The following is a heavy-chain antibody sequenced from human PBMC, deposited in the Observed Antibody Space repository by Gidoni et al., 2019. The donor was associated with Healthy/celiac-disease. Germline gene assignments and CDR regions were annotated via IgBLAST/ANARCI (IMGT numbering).Heavy chain of an antibody. CDR3: ARVRITMVRGAMGELDY. V-gene: IGHV1-2*06. D-gene: IGHD3-10*01. CDR2: INPNSGGT. CDR1: GYTFTGYY. J-gene: IGHJ4*02. Sequence: QVQLVQSGAEVKKPGASVKVSCKASGYTFTGYYMHGVRQAPGQGLEWMGRINPNSGGTNFAQRFQGRVTMTRDTSISTAYMELSRLSSDDTAVYYCARVRITMVRGAMGELDYWGQGTLVTVSS.